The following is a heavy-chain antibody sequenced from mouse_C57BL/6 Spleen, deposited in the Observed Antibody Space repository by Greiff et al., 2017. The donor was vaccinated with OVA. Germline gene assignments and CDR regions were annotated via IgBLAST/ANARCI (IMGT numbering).Heavy chain of an antibody. CDR3: ARDYGSSEGYFDV. J-gene: IGHJ1*03. CDR2: INPGSGGT. D-gene: IGHD1-1*01. CDR1: GYAFTNYL. Sequence: QVQLKQSGAELVRPGTSVKVSCKASGYAFTNYLIEWVKQRPGQGLEWIGVINPGSGGTNYNEKFKGKATLTADKSSSTAYMQLSSLTSEDSAVYFCARDYGSSEGYFDVWGTGTTVTVSS. V-gene: IGHV1-54*01.